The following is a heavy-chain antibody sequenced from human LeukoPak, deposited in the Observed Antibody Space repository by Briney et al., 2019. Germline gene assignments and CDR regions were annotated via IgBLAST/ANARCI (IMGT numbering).Heavy chain of an antibody. D-gene: IGHD6-13*01. V-gene: IGHV3-7*01. CDR2: IKQDGSEK. Sequence: PGGSLRLSCAASGFTFSNYWMSWVRQAPGKGLEWVANIKQDGSEKYFVDSVKGRFTISRDNAKNSLYLQMNSLRAEDTAVYYCARDYSPDSFHYYGMDVWGQGPRSPSP. J-gene: IGHJ6*02. CDR3: ARDYSPDSFHYYGMDV. CDR1: GFTFSNYW.